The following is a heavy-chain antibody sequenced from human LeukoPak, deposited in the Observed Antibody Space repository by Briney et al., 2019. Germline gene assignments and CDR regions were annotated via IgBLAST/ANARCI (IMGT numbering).Heavy chain of an antibody. J-gene: IGHJ3*02. D-gene: IGHD1-14*01. CDR3: ARVSYRSAPYAFDI. CDR2: IYYSGST. CDR1: GGSISSGDYY. Sequence: PSETLSLTCTVSGGSISSGDYYWSWIRQPPGKGLEWIGYIYYSGSTYYNPSLKSRVTISVDTSKNQFSLKLSSVTAADTAVYYCARVSYRSAPYAFDIWGQGTMVTVSS. V-gene: IGHV4-30-4*08.